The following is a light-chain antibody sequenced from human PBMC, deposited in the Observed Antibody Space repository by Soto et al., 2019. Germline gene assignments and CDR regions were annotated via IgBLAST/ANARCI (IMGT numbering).Light chain of an antibody. J-gene: IGKJ5*01. CDR1: QSVSID. V-gene: IGKV3-15*01. CDR2: GAS. CDR3: QQYGSPIT. Sequence: EIVMTPSPATLSVSPGERATLSCRASQSVSIDLAWYQQTPGQAPRLLIYGASTRATGIPVRFSGSASGTDFTLTISRLEPEDFAVYYCQQYGSPITFGQGTRREIK.